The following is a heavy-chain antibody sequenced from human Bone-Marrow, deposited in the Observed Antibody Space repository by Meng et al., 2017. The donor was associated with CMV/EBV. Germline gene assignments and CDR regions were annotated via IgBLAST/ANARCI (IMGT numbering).Heavy chain of an antibody. CDR1: GYTFTSYG. CDR3: ARGSYSSSWYGDYYYYYGKDV. D-gene: IGHD6-13*01. CDR2: ISAYNGNT. Sequence: ASVKVSCKASGYTFTSYGISWVRQAPGQGLEWMGWISAYNGNTNYAQKFQGRVTMTRNTSTSTAYMELSSLRSEETAVYYCARGSYSSSWYGDYYYYYGKDVWGQGTTVTVSS. V-gene: IGHV1-18*01. J-gene: IGHJ6*02.